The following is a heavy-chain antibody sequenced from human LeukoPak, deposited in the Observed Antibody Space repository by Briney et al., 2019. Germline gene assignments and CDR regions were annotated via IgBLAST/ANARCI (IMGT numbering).Heavy chain of an antibody. CDR2: IRSKPNSYAT. J-gene: IGHJ4*02. CDR3: AKQPPYSSSPLLNS. V-gene: IGHV3-73*01. D-gene: IGHD6-6*01. Sequence: PGGSLRLSCAASGFTFSSFAVHWVRQTSGRGLEWVGHIRSKPNSYATAYPASVRGRFTLSRDDSENTAYLQMNSLRAEVTALFSWAKQPPYSSSPLLNSWGQGTLVTVSS. CDR1: GFTFSSFA.